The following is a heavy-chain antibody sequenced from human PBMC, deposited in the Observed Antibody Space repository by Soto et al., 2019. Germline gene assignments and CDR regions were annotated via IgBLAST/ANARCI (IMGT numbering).Heavy chain of an antibody. CDR1: GYTFTSYD. J-gene: IGHJ5*02. CDR3: ARGQKRRGTRYNWFDP. Sequence: ASVKVSCKASGYTFTSYDINWVRQATGQGLEWMGWMNPNSGNTGYAQKFQGRVTMTRNTSISTAYMELSSLRSEDTAVYYCARGQKRRGTRYNWFDPWGQGTLVTVSS. V-gene: IGHV1-8*01. D-gene: IGHD1-1*01. CDR2: MNPNSGNT.